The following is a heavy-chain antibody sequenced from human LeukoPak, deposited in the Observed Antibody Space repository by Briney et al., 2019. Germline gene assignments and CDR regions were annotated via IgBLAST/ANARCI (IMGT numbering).Heavy chain of an antibody. CDR1: GFTFSSYW. D-gene: IGHD3-9*01. J-gene: IGHJ4*02. Sequence: SGGSLRLSCAASGFTFSSYWMSWVRQAPGKGLEWVSSISSSSSYIYYADSVKGRFTISRDNAKNSLYLQMNSLRAEDTAVYYCATVEGYYDILTGYHRGSSDDYWGQGTLVTVSS. V-gene: IGHV3-21*01. CDR3: ATVEGYYDILTGYHRGSSDDY. CDR2: ISSSSSYI.